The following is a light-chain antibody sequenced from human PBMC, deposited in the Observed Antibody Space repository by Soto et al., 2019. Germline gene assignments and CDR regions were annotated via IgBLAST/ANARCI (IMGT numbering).Light chain of an antibody. CDR1: AGDIGTYHY. CDR3: CSYAGTSTFV. CDR2: DVD. Sequence: QSVLTQPRSVSGSPGQSVTSSCTGTAGDIGTYHYVSWYQQFPGKAPKLILYDVDKRPSGVPDRFSGSKSGNMASLTISGLQADDEADYHCCSYAGTSTFVFGSGTKVNVL. V-gene: IGLV2-11*01. J-gene: IGLJ1*01.